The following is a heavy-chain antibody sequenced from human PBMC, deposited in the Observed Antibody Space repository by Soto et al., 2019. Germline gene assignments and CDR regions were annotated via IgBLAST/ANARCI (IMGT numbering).Heavy chain of an antibody. J-gene: IGHJ4*02. D-gene: IGHD6-13*01. CDR3: ARHASRGYSSSWYFED. Sequence: QLQLQESGPGLVKPSETLSLTCNVSGGSVGSSSYYWGWIRQAPGKGLEWIVSTYYSAGTYSNPSRKSRVTTSMYASKNQFSLTVTAVTAADTAIYYCARHASRGYSSSWYFEDWGQGTPVTVSS. V-gene: IGHV4-39*01. CDR2: TYYSAGT. CDR1: GGSVGSSSYY.